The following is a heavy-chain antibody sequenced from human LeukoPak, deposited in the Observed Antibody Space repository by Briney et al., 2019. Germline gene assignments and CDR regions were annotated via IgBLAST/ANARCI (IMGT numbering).Heavy chain of an antibody. V-gene: IGHV4-34*01. D-gene: IGHD3-3*01. CDR3: ARGGSSSGRYDFWSGSSPSQLDY. CDR1: GGSFNDYY. J-gene: IGHJ4*02. Sequence: SETLSLTCAVYGGSFNDYYWSWIRQSPGTGLEWIGEINHGGSTNYNPSLKSRVTISVDTSKNQFSLKLSSVTAADTAVYYCARGGSSSGRYDFWSGSSPSQLDYWGQGTQVTVSS. CDR2: INHGGST.